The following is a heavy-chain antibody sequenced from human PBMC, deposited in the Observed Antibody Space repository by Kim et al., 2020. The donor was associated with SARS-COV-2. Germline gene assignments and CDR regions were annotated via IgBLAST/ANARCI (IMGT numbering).Heavy chain of an antibody. CDR2: IRSKAYGGTT. Sequence: GGSLRLSCTASGFTFGDYAMSWVRQAPGKGLEWVGFIRSKAYGGTTENAASVKGRFTISREDSKVIAYLQMNSLKTEDTAVYFCTRVAYGDSPYFYYGMDVWGQGTTVTVSS. CDR3: TRVAYGDSPYFYYGMDV. CDR1: GFTFGDYA. J-gene: IGHJ6*02. V-gene: IGHV3-49*04. D-gene: IGHD4-17*01.